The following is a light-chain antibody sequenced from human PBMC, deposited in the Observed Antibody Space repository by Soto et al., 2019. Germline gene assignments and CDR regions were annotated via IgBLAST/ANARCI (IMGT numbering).Light chain of an antibody. CDR1: QTVRNN. CDR2: SAS. Sequence: ELVLTQSPGTLSLSRVEIVSRACMASQTVRNNYLGWYQQKPGQGPRLLIHSASTRATGIPARFSGGGSGTEFTLTISSLQSEDFAAYYCQQYKGWPPTFGQGTKVDI. CDR3: QQYKGWPPT. V-gene: IGKV3-15*01. J-gene: IGKJ1*01.